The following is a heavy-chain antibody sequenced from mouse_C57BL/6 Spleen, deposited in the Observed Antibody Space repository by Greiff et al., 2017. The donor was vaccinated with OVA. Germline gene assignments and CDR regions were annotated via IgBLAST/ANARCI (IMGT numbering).Heavy chain of an antibody. CDR2: IHPNSGST. Sequence: VQLQQPGAELVKPGASVKLSCKASGYTFTSYWMHWVKQRPGQGLEWIGMIHPNSGSTNYNEKFKSKATLTVDKSSSTAYMQLSSLTSEDSAVYYCARDPYYGSSSYWYFDVWGTGTTVTVSS. CDR1: GYTFTSYW. J-gene: IGHJ1*03. D-gene: IGHD1-1*01. V-gene: IGHV1-64*01. CDR3: ARDPYYGSSSYWYFDV.